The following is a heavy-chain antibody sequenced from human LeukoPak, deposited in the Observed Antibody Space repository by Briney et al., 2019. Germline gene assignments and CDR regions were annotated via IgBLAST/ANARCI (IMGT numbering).Heavy chain of an antibody. J-gene: IGHJ4*02. CDR1: GGSISRYH. V-gene: IGHV4-59*12. CDR2: FYYNGST. D-gene: IGHD3-22*01. CDR3: ARDSSYDGSGYLDY. Sequence: PSETLSLTCTVSGGSISRYHWSWIRQPPGKGLEWIGSFYYNGSTNYNPSLKSRVTISVDTSKNQFSLKLSSVTAAYTAVYYCARDSSYDGSGYLDYWGQGTLVTVSS.